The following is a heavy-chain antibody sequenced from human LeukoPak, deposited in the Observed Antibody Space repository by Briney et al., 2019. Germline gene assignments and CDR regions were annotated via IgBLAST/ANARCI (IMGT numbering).Heavy chain of an antibody. D-gene: IGHD6-19*01. Sequence: QSGGSLRLSCAASGFTFSSYGMHWVRQAPGKGLEWVAVISYDGSNKYYADSVKGRFTISRDNSKNTLYLQMNSLRAEDTAVYYCAKTVAGIANPDNWFDPWGQGTLVTVSS. CDR2: ISYDGSNK. J-gene: IGHJ5*02. CDR3: AKTVAGIANPDNWFDP. CDR1: GFTFSSYG. V-gene: IGHV3-30*18.